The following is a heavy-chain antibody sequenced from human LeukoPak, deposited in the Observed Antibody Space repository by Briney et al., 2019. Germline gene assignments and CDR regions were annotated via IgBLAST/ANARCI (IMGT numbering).Heavy chain of an antibody. CDR3: ASGHPFQPSDY. CDR1: GFTVSSNY. Sequence: PGGSLRLSCAASGFTVSSNYMSWVRQASGKGLEWVSVIYSGGSTYYADSVKGRFTISRDNSKNTLYLQMNSLRAEDTAVYYCASGHPFQPSDYWGQGTLVTVSS. D-gene: IGHD1-14*01. CDR2: IYSGGST. J-gene: IGHJ4*02. V-gene: IGHV3-66*01.